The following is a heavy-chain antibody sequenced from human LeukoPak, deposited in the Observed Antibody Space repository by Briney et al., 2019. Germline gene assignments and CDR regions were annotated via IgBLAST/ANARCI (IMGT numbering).Heavy chain of an antibody. D-gene: IGHD3-10*01. J-gene: IGHJ5*02. CDR1: GGSISSYY. CDR2: IYYSGST. CDR3: ARGGYYGSGNDFRFDP. Sequence: SETLSLTCTVSGGSISSYYWSWIRQPPGKGLEWIGYIYYSGSTNYKPSLKSRVTISVDTSKNQFSLKLNSVTAADTAVYYCARGGYYGSGNDFRFDPWGQGTLVSVSS. V-gene: IGHV4-59*01.